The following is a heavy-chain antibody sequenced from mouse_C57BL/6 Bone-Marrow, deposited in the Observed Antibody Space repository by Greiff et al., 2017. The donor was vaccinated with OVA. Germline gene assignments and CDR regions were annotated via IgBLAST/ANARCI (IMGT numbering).Heavy chain of an antibody. CDR2: IDPSDSYT. V-gene: IGHV1-69*01. CDR1: GYTFTSYW. D-gene: IGHD3-2*02. J-gene: IGHJ3*01. Sequence: QVQLKQPGAELVMPGASVKLSCKASGYTFTSYWMHWVKQRPGQGLEWIGEIDPSDSYTNYNQKFKGKSTLTVDKSSSTAYMQLSSLTSEDSAVYYCARGTAQAIAWFAYWGQGTLVTVSA. CDR3: ARGTAQAIAWFAY.